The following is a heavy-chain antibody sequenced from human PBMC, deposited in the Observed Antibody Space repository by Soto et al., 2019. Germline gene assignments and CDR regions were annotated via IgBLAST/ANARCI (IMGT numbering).Heavy chain of an antibody. CDR1: GYTFTSYG. J-gene: IGHJ4*02. CDR3: ARADTMVRGVITPVDY. CDR2: ISAYNGNT. V-gene: IGHV1-18*04. D-gene: IGHD3-10*01. Sequence: ASVKVSCKASGYTFTSYGISWVRQAPGQGLQWIGWISAYNGNTNYTQKLQGRVTMTTDTSTSTAYMELRSLRSDDTAVYYCARADTMVRGVITPVDYWGQGTLVTV.